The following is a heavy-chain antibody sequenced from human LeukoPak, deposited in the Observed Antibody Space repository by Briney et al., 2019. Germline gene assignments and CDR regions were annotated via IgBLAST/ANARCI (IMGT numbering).Heavy chain of an antibody. CDR2: ISYSGST. J-gene: IGHJ6*03. CDR3: SRLAATGDHHYYYYMDV. Sequence: PSETLSLTCTVSGGSVSSYYWSWIRQPPGKGLEWIGYISYSGSTNYNPSLKSRVTMSVDTSKNQFSLRLSSVTAADTAVYYCSRLAATGDHHYYYYMDVWGKGTTVTVSS. V-gene: IGHV4-59*02. D-gene: IGHD4-17*01. CDR1: GGSVSSYY.